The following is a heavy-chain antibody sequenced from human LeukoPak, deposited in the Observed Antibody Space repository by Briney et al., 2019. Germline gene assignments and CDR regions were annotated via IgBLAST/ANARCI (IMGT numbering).Heavy chain of an antibody. Sequence: GGSLRLSCAASGFTFSSYSMNWVRQAPGKGLEWVSSISSSSSYIYYADSVKGRFTISRDNAKNSLYLHMNSLRAEDTAVYYCARSPRDYGGFWGQGTLVTVSS. CDR2: ISSSSSYI. CDR1: GFTFSSYS. CDR3: ARSPRDYGGF. D-gene: IGHD4/OR15-4a*01. V-gene: IGHV3-21*01. J-gene: IGHJ4*02.